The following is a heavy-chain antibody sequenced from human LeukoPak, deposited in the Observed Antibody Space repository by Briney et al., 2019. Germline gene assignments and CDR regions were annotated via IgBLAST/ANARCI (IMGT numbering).Heavy chain of an antibody. D-gene: IGHD3-22*01. CDR3: ARGTVTYYYDSSGYFPFDY. CDR2: INPNSGGT. J-gene: IGHJ4*02. Sequence: ASVKVSCKASGYTFTGYYMHWVRQAPGQGLEWMGLINPNSGGTNYAQKFQGRVTMTRDTSISTAYMELSRLRSDDTAVYYCARGTVTYYYDSSGYFPFDYWGQGTLVTVSS. CDR1: GYTFTGYY. V-gene: IGHV1-2*02.